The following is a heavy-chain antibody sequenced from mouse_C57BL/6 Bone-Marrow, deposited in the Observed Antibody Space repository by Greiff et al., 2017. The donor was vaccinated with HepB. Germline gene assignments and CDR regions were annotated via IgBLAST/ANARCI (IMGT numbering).Heavy chain of an antibody. J-gene: IGHJ2*01. CDR2: IDPETGGT. Sequence: VQLQQSGAELVRPGASVTLSCKASGYTFTDYEMHWVKQTPVHGLEWIGAIDPETGGTAYNQKFKGKAILTADKSSSTAYMELRSLTSEDSAVYYCTRLITTVVSYLDYWGQGTTLTVSS. V-gene: IGHV1-15*01. D-gene: IGHD1-1*01. CDR1: GYTFTDYE. CDR3: TRLITTVVSYLDY.